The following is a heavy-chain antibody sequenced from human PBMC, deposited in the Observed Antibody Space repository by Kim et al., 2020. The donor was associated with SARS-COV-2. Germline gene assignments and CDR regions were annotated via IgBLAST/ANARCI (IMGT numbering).Heavy chain of an antibody. CDR2: VVVGSGDT. Sequence: SVKVSCKASRFSLTNFAVQWVRQARGQGLEWIGWVVVGSGDTNYAQQFHGRVIITWDMSTSTSYMELNSLRSDDTAVYYCAAGRSEGWLDPWGQGTLVTASS. CDR1: RFSLTNFA. CDR3: AAGRSEGWLDP. V-gene: IGHV1-58*01. D-gene: IGHD3-10*01. J-gene: IGHJ5*02.